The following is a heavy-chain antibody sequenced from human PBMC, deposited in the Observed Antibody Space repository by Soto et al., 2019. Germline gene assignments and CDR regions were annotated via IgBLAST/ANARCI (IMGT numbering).Heavy chain of an antibody. CDR2: ISYDGSNK. CDR3: AKEDYDILTGYPSYFDY. V-gene: IGHV3-30*18. Sequence: PGGSLRLSCAASGFTFSSYGMHWVRQAPGKGLEWVAVISYDGSNKYYADSVKGRFTISRDNSKNTLYLQMNSLRAEDTAVYYCAKEDYDILTGYPSYFDYWGQGTLVTVSS. J-gene: IGHJ4*02. CDR1: GFTFSSYG. D-gene: IGHD3-9*01.